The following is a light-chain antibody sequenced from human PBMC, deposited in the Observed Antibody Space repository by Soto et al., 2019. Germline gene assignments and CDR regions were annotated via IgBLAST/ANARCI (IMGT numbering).Light chain of an antibody. CDR1: SSDVGGYNY. Sequence: QSVLTQPASVSGSPGQSITISCTGTSSDVGGYNYVSWYQQYPGKAPKLMIFGVSDRPSGVSNRFSGSKSGNTASLTISWLQAEDEADYYCSSYKTSSTVVVFGGGTKLTVL. J-gene: IGLJ2*01. V-gene: IGLV2-14*01. CDR2: GVS. CDR3: SSYKTSSTVVV.